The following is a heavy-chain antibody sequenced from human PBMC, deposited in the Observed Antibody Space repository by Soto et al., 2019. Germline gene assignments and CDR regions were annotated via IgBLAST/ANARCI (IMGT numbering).Heavy chain of an antibody. D-gene: IGHD2-21*02. Sequence: QVQLVQSGAEEKKPGASVKVSCKASGYTFTSYAMHLVRQAPGQRLEWMGWINAGNCNTKYSQKFQGRVTITRDTSASTAYMELSSLRSEDTAVYYCARSIVVVTALDYWGQGTLVTVSS. V-gene: IGHV1-3*05. CDR2: INAGNCNT. J-gene: IGHJ4*02. CDR1: GYTFTSYA. CDR3: ARSIVVVTALDY.